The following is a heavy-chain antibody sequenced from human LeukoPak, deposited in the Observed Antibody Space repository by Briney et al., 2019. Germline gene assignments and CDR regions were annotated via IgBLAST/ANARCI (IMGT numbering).Heavy chain of an antibody. CDR3: AKATRRNNAFNI. J-gene: IGHJ3*02. CDR2: ITWNSGSI. D-gene: IGHD2/OR15-2a*01. Sequence: GGSLRLSCAASGFTFSSYAMSWVRQAPGRGLEWVSGITWNSGSIGYADSVKGRFTLSRDNAKDSLYLQMNGLRAEDTALYYCAKATRRNNAFNIWGQGTMVTVSS. CDR1: GFTFSSYA. V-gene: IGHV3-9*01.